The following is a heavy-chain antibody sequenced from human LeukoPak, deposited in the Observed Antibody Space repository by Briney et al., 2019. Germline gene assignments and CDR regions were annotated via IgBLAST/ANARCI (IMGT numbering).Heavy chain of an antibody. CDR1: GGSFSGYY. V-gene: IGHV4-34*01. Sequence: SETLSLTCAVYGGSFSGYYWSWIRQPPGKGLEWIGNIYYSGSTYYNPSLKSRVTISVDTSKNHFSLKLNSVTAADTAVYYCARVFSTNYYDNRGWFDPWGQGTLVTVSS. CDR2: IYYSGST. CDR3: ARVFSTNYYDNRGWFDP. J-gene: IGHJ5*02. D-gene: IGHD3-22*01.